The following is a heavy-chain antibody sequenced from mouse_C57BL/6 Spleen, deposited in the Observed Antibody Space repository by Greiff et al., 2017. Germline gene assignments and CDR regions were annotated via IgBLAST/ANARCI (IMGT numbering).Heavy chain of an antibody. CDR3: AGYDGYYVGVDY. D-gene: IGHD2-3*01. Sequence: EVKLVESGGGLVKPGGSLKLSCAASGFTFSSYTMSWVRQTPEKRLEWVATISGGGGNTYYPDSVKGRFTISRDNAKNTLYLRMSSLRSEDTALYYCAGYDGYYVGVDYWGQGTSVTVSS. CDR2: ISGGGGNT. J-gene: IGHJ4*01. CDR1: GFTFSSYT. V-gene: IGHV5-9*04.